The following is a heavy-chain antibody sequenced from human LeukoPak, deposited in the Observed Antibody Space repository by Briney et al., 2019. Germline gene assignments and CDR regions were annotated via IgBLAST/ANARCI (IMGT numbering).Heavy chain of an antibody. J-gene: IGHJ3*02. V-gene: IGHV1-2*02. CDR3: ARVNGSGLPYDAFDI. CDR1: GYTFTGYY. Sequence: ASVKVSCKASGYTFTGYYMHWVRQAPGQGLEWMGWINPNSGGTNYAQKFQGRVTMTRDTSISAAYMELSRVRYDDTAVYYCARVNGSGLPYDAFDIWGQGTMVTVSS. D-gene: IGHD6-19*01. CDR2: INPNSGGT.